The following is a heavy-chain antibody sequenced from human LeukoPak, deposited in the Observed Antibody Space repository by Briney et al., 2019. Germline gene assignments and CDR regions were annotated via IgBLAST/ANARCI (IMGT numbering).Heavy chain of an antibody. CDR1: GYTFTSYY. V-gene: IGHV1-46*01. CDR2: INPSGGST. J-gene: IGHJ4*02. D-gene: IGHD2-21*01. CDR3: ARDLASDIDY. Sequence: ASVKVSCKASGYTFTSYYIHWVQQAPGQGLEWMGIINPSGGSTSYAQKFQGRVTMTRDMSTSTVYMELSSLRSEDTAVYYCARDLASDIDYWGQGTLVTVSS.